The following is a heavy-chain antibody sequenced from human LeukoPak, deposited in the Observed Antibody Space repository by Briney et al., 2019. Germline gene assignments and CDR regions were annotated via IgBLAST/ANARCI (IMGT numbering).Heavy chain of an antibody. D-gene: IGHD2-8*01. J-gene: IGHJ4*02. CDR2: INPNSGVA. V-gene: IGHV1-2*02. CDR3: ARPRYCTTGVCYPIFDY. Sequence: ASVRVSCKASGYTFTGYSMHWVRQAPGQGLEWMGWINPNSGVANYAQEFQGRVTITGDTSISTAYMELSRLRSDDTAVYYCARPRYCTTGVCYPIFDYWGQGNLVTVSS. CDR1: GYTFTGYS.